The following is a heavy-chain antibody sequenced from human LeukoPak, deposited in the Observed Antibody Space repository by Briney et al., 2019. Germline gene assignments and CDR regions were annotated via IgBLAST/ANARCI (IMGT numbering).Heavy chain of an antibody. CDR3: ARVQASSYYYDSSGF. Sequence: APVKVSCKASGYTFTGYYLHWVRQAPGQGLEWMGWINPKTGGTNYAQKFQDRVTMTRDTSVSTAYMELSRLRSDDTAVYYCARVQASSYYYDSSGFWGQGTMVTVSS. J-gene: IGHJ3*01. D-gene: IGHD3-22*01. V-gene: IGHV1-2*02. CDR2: INPKTGGT. CDR1: GYTFTGYY.